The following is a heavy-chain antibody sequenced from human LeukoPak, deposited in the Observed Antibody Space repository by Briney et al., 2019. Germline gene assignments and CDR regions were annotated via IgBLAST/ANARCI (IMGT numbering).Heavy chain of an antibody. J-gene: IGHJ4*02. CDR3: ARALRLNPDY. Sequence: ASVKVSCKASGGTFSSYAISWVRQAPGQGLEWMGGIIPIFGTANYAQKFQGRVTITADESTSTAYMELRSLRSDDTAVYYCARALRLNPDYWGQGTLVTVSS. D-gene: IGHD2-8*01. V-gene: IGHV1-69*13. CDR1: GGTFSSYA. CDR2: IIPIFGTA.